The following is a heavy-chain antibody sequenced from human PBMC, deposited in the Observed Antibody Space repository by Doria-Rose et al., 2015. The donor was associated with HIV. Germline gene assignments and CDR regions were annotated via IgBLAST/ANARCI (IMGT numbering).Heavy chain of an antibody. J-gene: IGHJ6*03. Sequence: VQLVQSGGGLVQPGRSLRLSCVGSGFSFESYAMHWVRLAPGKGLEWVAGISWHSGAKGNADSVEGRFTISRDNAKKSVYLERRSLRPEDTAFYYCAKAPIMGPKYHFYMDVWGKGTSVTVSS. D-gene: IGHD1-26*01. CDR1: GFSFESYA. CDR2: ISWHSGAK. V-gene: IGHV3-9*01. CDR3: AKAPIMGPKYHFYMDV.